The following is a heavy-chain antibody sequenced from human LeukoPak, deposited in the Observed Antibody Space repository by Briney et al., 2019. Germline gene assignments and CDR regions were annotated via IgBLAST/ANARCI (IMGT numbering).Heavy chain of an antibody. Sequence: SETLSLTCTVSGGSISSSSYYWGWIRQPPGKGLEWIGSIYYSGSTYYNPSLKSRVTISVDTSKNQFSLKLSSVIAADTAVYYCARHGIAAAGRKVPYYFDYWGQGTLVTVSS. J-gene: IGHJ4*02. V-gene: IGHV4-39*01. CDR2: IYYSGST. CDR1: GGSISSSSYY. D-gene: IGHD6-13*01. CDR3: ARHGIAAAGRKVPYYFDY.